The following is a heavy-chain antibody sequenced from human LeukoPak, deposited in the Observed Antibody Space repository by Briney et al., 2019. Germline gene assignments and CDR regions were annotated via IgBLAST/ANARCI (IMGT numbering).Heavy chain of an antibody. Sequence: GGSLRLSCAASGFTFSNYGMHWVRQAPGKGLEWVAAVLYDGSKKFYSDSVKGRFSIYRDNSNYTLFVQMHSLRPDDTAVYYCANFDGSSQAFHLWGQGTMVTVSS. CDR1: GFTFSNYG. CDR2: VLYDGSKK. CDR3: ANFDGSSQAFHL. V-gene: IGHV3-30*18. J-gene: IGHJ3*01. D-gene: IGHD6-13*01.